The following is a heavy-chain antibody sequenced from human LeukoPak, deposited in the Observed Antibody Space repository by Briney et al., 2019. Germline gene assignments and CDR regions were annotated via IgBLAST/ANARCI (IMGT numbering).Heavy chain of an antibody. CDR3: ARGADSSGYYSIFYFDY. D-gene: IGHD3-22*01. CDR1: GGSISSYY. V-gene: IGHV4-59*01. CDR2: IYYSGST. Sequence: SETLSLTCTVSGGSISSYYRSWIRQPPGKGLEWIGYIYYSGSTNYNPSLKSRVTISVDTSKNQFSLKLSSVTAADTAVYYCARGADSSGYYSIFYFDYWGQGTLVTVSS. J-gene: IGHJ4*02.